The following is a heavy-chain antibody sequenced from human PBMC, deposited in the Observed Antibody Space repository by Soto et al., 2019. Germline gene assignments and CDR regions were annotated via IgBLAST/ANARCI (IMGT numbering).Heavy chain of an antibody. CDR3: AHSLAWKSATLDY. CDR2: IYWDDDK. D-gene: IGHD1-1*01. CDR1: GFSLTSSGVA. V-gene: IGHV2-5*02. Sequence: QITLKESGPTLMQPTQTLTLTCAFSGFSLTSSGVAVGWVRQPPGRALEWLALIYWDDDKRYSPCLKSRLTITKDTSKNQVVLTMTNMDPVDTATYYCAHSLAWKSATLDYWGQGTLVTVSS. J-gene: IGHJ4*02.